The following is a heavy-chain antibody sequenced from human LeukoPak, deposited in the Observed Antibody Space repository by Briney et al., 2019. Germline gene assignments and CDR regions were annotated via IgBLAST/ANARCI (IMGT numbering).Heavy chain of an antibody. Sequence: GGSLRLSCAASGFTFSRYGMHWARQAPGKGLEWVAFIRYDGSNKYYADSVKGRFTISRDNSKNTLYLQMNSLRAEDTAVYYCAKDLSAAGTGGYFDYWGQGTLVTVSS. V-gene: IGHV3-30*02. J-gene: IGHJ4*02. D-gene: IGHD6-13*01. CDR2: IRYDGSNK. CDR1: GFTFSRYG. CDR3: AKDLSAAGTGGYFDY.